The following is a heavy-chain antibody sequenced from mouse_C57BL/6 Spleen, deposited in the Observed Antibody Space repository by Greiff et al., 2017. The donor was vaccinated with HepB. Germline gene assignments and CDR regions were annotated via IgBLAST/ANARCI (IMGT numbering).Heavy chain of an antibody. Sequence: EVTLVESGGGLVKPGGSLKLSCAASGFTFSDYGMHWVRQAPEKGLEWVAYISSGSSTIYYADTVKGRFTISRDNAKNTLFLQMTSLRSEDTAMYYCARGDDYDGVYYFDYWGQGTTLTVSS. CDR2: ISSGSSTI. D-gene: IGHD2-4*01. CDR1: GFTFSDYG. CDR3: ARGDDYDGVYYFDY. V-gene: IGHV5-17*01. J-gene: IGHJ2*01.